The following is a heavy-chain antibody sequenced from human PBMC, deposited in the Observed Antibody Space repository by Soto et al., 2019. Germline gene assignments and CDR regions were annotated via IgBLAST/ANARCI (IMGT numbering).Heavy chain of an antibody. CDR2: IYYSGST. CDR3: ARTTESELLPHFDY. D-gene: IGHD1-26*01. Sequence: SETLSLTCTVSGGSISSSSYYWGWIRQPPGKGLEWIGYIYYSGSTNYNPSLKSRVTISVDTSKNQFSLKLSSVTAADTAVYYCARTTESELLPHFDYWGQGTLVTVSS. V-gene: IGHV4-61*05. CDR1: GGSISSSSYY. J-gene: IGHJ4*02.